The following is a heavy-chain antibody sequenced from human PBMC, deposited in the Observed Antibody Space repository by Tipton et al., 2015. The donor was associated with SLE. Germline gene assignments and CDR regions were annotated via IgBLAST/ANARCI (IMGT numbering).Heavy chain of an antibody. CDR3: ARIRPGHGDPFDF. D-gene: IGHD4-17*01. V-gene: IGHV4-4*07. J-gene: IGHJ4*02. CDR1: GDSVGTNY. Sequence: TLSLTCTVSGDSVGTNYWNWIRQPAGKGLEWIGRLYGSGSPTHYNPSLEGRVTVSADTSQNQVSLKLTSVTAADTAVYYCARIRPGHGDPFDFWGQGTLVTVSS. CDR2: LYGSGSPT.